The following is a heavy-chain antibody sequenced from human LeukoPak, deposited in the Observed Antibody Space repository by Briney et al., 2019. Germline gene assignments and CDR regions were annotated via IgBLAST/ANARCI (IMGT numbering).Heavy chain of an antibody. CDR2: IYPADSDT. J-gene: IGHJ3*02. CDR1: GYNFPNFW. Sequence: GESLKISCKGSGYNFPNFWIGWVRQMPGKGLEWMAIIYPADSDTRYNPSFEGQVTISADKSISTAYLQWSSLKASDTAMYYCARQGCSSTTCHFGAFDIWGQGTMVTVSS. V-gene: IGHV5-51*01. D-gene: IGHD2-2*01. CDR3: ARQGCSSTTCHFGAFDI.